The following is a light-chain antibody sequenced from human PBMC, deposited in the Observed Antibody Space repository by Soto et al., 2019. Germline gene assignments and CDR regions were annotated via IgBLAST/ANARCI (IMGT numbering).Light chain of an antibody. J-gene: IGKJ5*01. CDR3: QQYGSSPIT. Sequence: VVLTQSPGTLCFSPWYRSSLSFRASQNLSRYFLAWYQHKPGQAPRLLIYGASTRATGIPDRFTGSGSGTDFTLTISRLEPEDFAVYYCQQYGSSPITFGQGTRLEIK. V-gene: IGKV3-20*01. CDR1: QNLSRYF. CDR2: GAS.